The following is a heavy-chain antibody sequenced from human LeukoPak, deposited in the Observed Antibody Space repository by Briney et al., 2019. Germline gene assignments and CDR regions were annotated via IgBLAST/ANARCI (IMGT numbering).Heavy chain of an antibody. CDR1: GFTFAEYT. CDR2: ISWNGARI. CDR3: VRDLVAASENVRGWYPMDY. J-gene: IGHJ4*02. V-gene: IGHV3-43*01. D-gene: IGHD6-19*01. Sequence: GGSLRLSCAASGFTFAEYTMHWVRQAPGKGLEWVSLISWNGARIHYGDSVKGRFTISRDNSKNSLYLQMNSLRTEDTALYYCVRDLVAASENVRGWYPMDYWGQGTLVTVSS.